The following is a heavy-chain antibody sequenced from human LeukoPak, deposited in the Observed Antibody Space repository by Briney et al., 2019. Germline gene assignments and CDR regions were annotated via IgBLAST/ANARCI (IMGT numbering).Heavy chain of an antibody. D-gene: IGHD6-19*01. V-gene: IGHV3-23*01. CDR2: VSSRMGT. J-gene: IGHJ4*02. Sequence: GGSLRLSCAASGFIPTSHGMSWVRQAPGRGLEWVSTVSSRMGTFYTDSVKGRFTTSRDTSKNTLLLQMNSLRAEDTAVYYCATTRPYGTTWAGAFEDWGQGTPVTVSS. CDR3: ATTRPYGTTWAGAFED. CDR1: GFIPTSHG.